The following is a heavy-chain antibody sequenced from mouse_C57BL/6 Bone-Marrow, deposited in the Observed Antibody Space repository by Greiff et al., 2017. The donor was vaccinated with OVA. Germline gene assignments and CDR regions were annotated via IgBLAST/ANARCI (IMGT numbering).Heavy chain of an antibody. CDR2: IRLKSDNYAT. J-gene: IGHJ4*01. CDR1: GFTFSNYW. V-gene: IGHV6-3*01. Sequence: EVQRVESGGGLVQPGGSMKLSCVASGFTFSNYWMNWVRQSPEKGLEWVAQIRLKSDNYATHYAASVKGRFTISRDDSKSSVYLQMNNLRAEDTGIYYCTVLRSYAMDYWGQGTSVTVSS. CDR3: TVLRSYAMDY. D-gene: IGHD1-1*01.